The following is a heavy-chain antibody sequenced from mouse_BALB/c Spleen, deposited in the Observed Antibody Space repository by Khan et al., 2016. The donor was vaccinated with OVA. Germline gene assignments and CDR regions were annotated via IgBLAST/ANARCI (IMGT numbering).Heavy chain of an antibody. CDR2: LSYSGVT. Sequence: EVQLQESGPGLVKPSQSLSLTCTVTGYSITSGYAWNWIRQFPGNKLEWMGYLSYSGVTSYTPSLKSRISITRDTSKNQFFLQLNSVTPEDTATYFCARGKYYGYYFDYWGQGTTLTVSS. J-gene: IGHJ2*01. CDR3: ARGKYYGYYFDY. V-gene: IGHV3-2*02. CDR1: GYSITSGYA. D-gene: IGHD1-1*01.